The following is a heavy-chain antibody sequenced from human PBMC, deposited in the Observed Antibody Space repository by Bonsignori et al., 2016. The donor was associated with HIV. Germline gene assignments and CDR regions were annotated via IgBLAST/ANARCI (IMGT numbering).Heavy chain of an antibody. D-gene: IGHD3-22*01. J-gene: IGHJ3*02. V-gene: IGHV3-30-3*01. CDR1: GFTFSSYA. Sequence: GGSLRLSCAASGFTFSSYAMHWVRQAPGKGLEWVAVISYDGSNKYYADSVKGRFTISRDNSKNTLYLQMNSLRAEDTAVYYCAREGARSSGYYSHAFDIWGPRDNGHRLL. CDR3: AREGARSSGYYSHAFDI. CDR2: ISYDGSNK.